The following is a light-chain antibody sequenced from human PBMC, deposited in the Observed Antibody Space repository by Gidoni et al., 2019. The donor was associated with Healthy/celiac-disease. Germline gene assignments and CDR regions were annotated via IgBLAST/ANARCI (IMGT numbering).Light chain of an antibody. CDR1: QSISSW. CDR2: KAS. Sequence: DIQMTQSPSTLSASVGDRVTITCRAGQSISSWLAWYQQNPGKAPKLLIYKASSLESGVPSRFSGSGSGTEFTLTISSLQPDDFATYYCQQYNSYSCSFGQGTKLEIK. CDR3: QQYNSYSCS. V-gene: IGKV1-5*03. J-gene: IGKJ2*04.